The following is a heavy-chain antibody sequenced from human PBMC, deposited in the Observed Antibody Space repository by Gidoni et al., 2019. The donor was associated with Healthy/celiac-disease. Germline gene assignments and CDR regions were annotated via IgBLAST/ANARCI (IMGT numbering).Heavy chain of an antibody. CDR3: TTELFWGSDILTGYYPLFDY. V-gene: IGHV3-15*01. Sequence: EVQLVESGGGLVKPGGSLRLSCAASGFTFSNAWMSWVRQAPGKGLEGVGRIKSKTDGGTTDYAAPVKGRFTISRDDSKNTLYLQMNSLKTEDTAVYYCTTELFWGSDILTGYYPLFDYWGQGTLVTVSS. J-gene: IGHJ4*02. CDR2: IKSKTDGGTT. CDR1: GFTFSNAW. D-gene: IGHD3-9*01.